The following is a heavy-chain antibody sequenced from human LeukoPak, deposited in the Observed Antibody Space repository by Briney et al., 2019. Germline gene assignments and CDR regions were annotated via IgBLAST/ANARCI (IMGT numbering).Heavy chain of an antibody. V-gene: IGHV4-39*01. CDR1: GFTFRSIAMT. D-gene: IGHD3-22*01. J-gene: IGHJ4*02. Sequence: GSLRLSCAASGFTFRSIAMTWVRQPPGKGMEWIASIYYSGSTYYNSSLKSRVTISADTSKNQLSLKLSSVTAADTAVYYCATTGPIVVSYWGQGTLVTVSS. CDR2: IYYSGST. CDR3: ATTGPIVVSY.